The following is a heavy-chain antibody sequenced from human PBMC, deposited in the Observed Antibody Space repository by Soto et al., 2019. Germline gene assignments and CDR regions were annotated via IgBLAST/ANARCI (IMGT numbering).Heavy chain of an antibody. V-gene: IGHV3-33*01. D-gene: IGHD1-26*01. J-gene: IGHJ4*02. CDR2: IWYDGSNK. CDR1: GFTFSSYG. Sequence: GGSLRLSCAASGFTFSSYGMHWVRQAPGKGLEWVSVIWYDGSNKYYADSVKGRFTISRYNSKNTLYLQMNSLRAEDTAVYSCARGSYSGSYYVDYWGQGTLVTVSS. CDR3: ARGSYSGSYYVDY.